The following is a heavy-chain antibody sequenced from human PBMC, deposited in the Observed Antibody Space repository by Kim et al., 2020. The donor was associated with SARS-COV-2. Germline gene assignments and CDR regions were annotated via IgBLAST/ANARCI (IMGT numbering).Heavy chain of an antibody. V-gene: IGHV3-33*01. CDR2: IWYDGSNK. J-gene: IGHJ4*02. CDR1: GFTFSSYG. D-gene: IGHD2-8*01. Sequence: GGSLRLSCAASGFTFSSYGMHWVRQAPGKGLEWVAVIWYDGSNKYYADSVKGRFTISRDNSKNTLYLQMNSLRAEDTAVYYCARDNGGWATPSIPDYWGQGTLVTVSS. CDR3: ARDNGGWATPSIPDY.